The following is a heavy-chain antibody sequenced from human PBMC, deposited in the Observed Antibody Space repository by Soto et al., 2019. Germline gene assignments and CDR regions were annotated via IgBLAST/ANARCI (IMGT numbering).Heavy chain of an antibody. CDR3: ARGPPTYYDFWSGYYRPHDAFDI. CDR2: INPSGGST. V-gene: IGHV1-46*01. J-gene: IGHJ3*02. D-gene: IGHD3-3*01. Sequence: ASVKVSCKASGYTFTSYYMHWVRQAPGQGLEWMGIINPSGGSTSYAQKFQGRVTMTRDTSTSTVYMELSSLRSEDTAVYYCARGPPTYYDFWSGYYRPHDAFDIWGQGTMVT. CDR1: GYTFTSYY.